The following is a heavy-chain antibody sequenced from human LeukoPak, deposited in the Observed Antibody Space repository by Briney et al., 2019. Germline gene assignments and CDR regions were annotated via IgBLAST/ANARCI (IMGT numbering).Heavy chain of an antibody. D-gene: IGHD3-10*01. Sequence: PGGSLRPSCAASGFTFSSYSMNWVRQAPGKGLEWVSSISSSSSYIYYADSVKGRFTISRDNAKNSLYLQMNSLRAEDTAVYYCARAAGSYAHIDYWGQGTLVTVSS. J-gene: IGHJ4*02. CDR1: GFTFSSYS. V-gene: IGHV3-21*01. CDR3: ARAAGSYAHIDY. CDR2: ISSSSSYI.